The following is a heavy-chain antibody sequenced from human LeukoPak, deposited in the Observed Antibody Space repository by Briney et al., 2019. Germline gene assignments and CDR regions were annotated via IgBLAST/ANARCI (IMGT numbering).Heavy chain of an antibody. CDR3: AREGGGVVPAAMPPLFDP. CDR2: ISSSSSYI. Sequence: GGSLRLSCAASGFTFSSYSMNWVRQAPGKGLEWVSSISSSSSYIYYADSVKGRFTISRDNAKNSLYLQMNSLRAEDTAVYYCAREGGGVVPAAMPPLFDPWGQGTLVTVSS. D-gene: IGHD2-2*01. V-gene: IGHV3-21*01. CDR1: GFTFSSYS. J-gene: IGHJ5*02.